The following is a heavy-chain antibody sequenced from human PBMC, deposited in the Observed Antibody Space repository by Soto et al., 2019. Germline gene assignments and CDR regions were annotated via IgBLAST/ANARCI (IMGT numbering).Heavy chain of an antibody. CDR1: GGTFSSYA. V-gene: IGHV1-69*13. CDR2: IIPIFGTA. J-gene: IGHJ4*02. D-gene: IGHD2-15*01. Sequence: ASVKVSCKASGGTFSSYAISWVRQAPGQGLEWMGGIIPIFGTANYAQKFQGRVTITADESTSTAYMELSSLRSEDTAVYYCARDGYCSGGSCGIDYWGQGTLVTSPQ. CDR3: ARDGYCSGGSCGIDY.